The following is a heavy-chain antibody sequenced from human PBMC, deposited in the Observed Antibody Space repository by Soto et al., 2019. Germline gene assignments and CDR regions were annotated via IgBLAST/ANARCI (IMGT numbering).Heavy chain of an antibody. J-gene: IGHJ3*01. V-gene: IGHV3-53*02. D-gene: IGHD2-8*02. CDR2: IYRVGRP. CDR1: GFSVSHNS. Sequence: EVQVVETGGGLIQPGGSLRLSCAVSGFSVSHNSMTWVRQAPGRGVDWVSVIYRVGRPYYANSGKGRFTLSRDTSKNMVYLQMNSLRVEDTVVYYCARDTENTGGGLDVWGQGAMVTVSS. CDR3: ARDTENTGGGLDV.